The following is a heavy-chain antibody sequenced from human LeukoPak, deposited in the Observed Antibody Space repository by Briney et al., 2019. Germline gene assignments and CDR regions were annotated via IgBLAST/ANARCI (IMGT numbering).Heavy chain of an antibody. CDR2: IYSGGST. CDR1: GFTVSSKY. J-gene: IGHJ4*02. CDR3: ARDQYSSGWYDY. Sequence: PGGSLRLSCAVSGFTVSSKYLSWVRQAPGKGLEWVSLIYSGGSTYYADSVKGRFTISRDNSENTLYLQMNSLRAEDTAMYYCARDQYSSGWYDYWGQGTLVTVSS. V-gene: IGHV3-66*01. D-gene: IGHD6-19*01.